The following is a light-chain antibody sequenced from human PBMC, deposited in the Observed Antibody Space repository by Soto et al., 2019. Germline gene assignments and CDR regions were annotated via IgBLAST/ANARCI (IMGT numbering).Light chain of an antibody. CDR1: QDINNF. CDR2: DAS. Sequence: DLQMTQSPSSLSASVGDRVTITCQANQDINNFLNWYQQKPGKAPKLLIYDASYLETGVPSRFSGSGSGTDFTFTISSLQPEDFATYFCQQYDSLPYTFGQGTKLEI. J-gene: IGKJ2*01. V-gene: IGKV1-33*01. CDR3: QQYDSLPYT.